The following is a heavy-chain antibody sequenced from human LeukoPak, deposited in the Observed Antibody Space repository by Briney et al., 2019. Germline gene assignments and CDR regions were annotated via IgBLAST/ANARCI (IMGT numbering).Heavy chain of an antibody. V-gene: IGHV4-34*01. J-gene: IGHJ4*02. CDR2: INHSGST. CDR3: ARGLDYGGNSALDY. Sequence: SETLSLTCAVYGGSFSGYYWSWIRQPPGKGLEWIGEINHSGSTNYNPSLKSRVTISVDTSKNQFSLKLSSVTAADTAVYYCARGLDYGGNSALDYWGQGTLVTVSS. CDR1: GGSFSGYY. D-gene: IGHD4-23*01.